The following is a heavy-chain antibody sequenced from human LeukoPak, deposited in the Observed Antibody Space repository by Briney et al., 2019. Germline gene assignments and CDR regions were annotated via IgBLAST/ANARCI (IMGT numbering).Heavy chain of an antibody. V-gene: IGHV3-7*01. Sequence: PGGSLRLSCAASGFTFSGHWLRLVRQAPGKGLEWVANINQGGSDKYYVDSVKGRFTISRDNANNLLYLQMNSLRGEDTAVYYCTRDSSRADADWGQGTLVTVSS. J-gene: IGHJ4*02. D-gene: IGHD6-6*01. CDR3: TRDSSRADAD. CDR2: INQGGSDK. CDR1: GFTFSGHW.